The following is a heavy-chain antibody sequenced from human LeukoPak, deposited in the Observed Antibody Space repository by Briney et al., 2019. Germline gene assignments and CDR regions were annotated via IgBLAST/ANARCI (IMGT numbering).Heavy chain of an antibody. V-gene: IGHV4-30-4*08. Sequence: SQTLSLTCTVSGGSISSGDYYWSWIRQPPGKGLEWIGYIYYSGSTYYNPSLKSRVTISVDTSKNQFSLKLSSVTAADTAVYYCARGGILPHNWFDPWGQGTLVTVSS. CDR2: IYYSGST. J-gene: IGHJ5*02. CDR3: ARGGILPHNWFDP. CDR1: GGSISSGDYY.